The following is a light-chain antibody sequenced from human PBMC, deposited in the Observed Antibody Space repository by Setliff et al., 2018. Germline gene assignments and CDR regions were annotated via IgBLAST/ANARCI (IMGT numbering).Light chain of an antibody. CDR1: SSDVGGYNR. Sequence: QSVLAQPPSASGSPGQSVTISCTGTSSDVGGYNRVSWYQQYPGKAPKVMIYEVTKRPSGVPDRFSGSKSGNTASLTVSGLQAEDEGDYYCGSYAGYNNFYVFETGTKVTVL. V-gene: IGLV2-8*01. J-gene: IGLJ1*01. CDR2: EVT. CDR3: GSYAGYNNFYV.